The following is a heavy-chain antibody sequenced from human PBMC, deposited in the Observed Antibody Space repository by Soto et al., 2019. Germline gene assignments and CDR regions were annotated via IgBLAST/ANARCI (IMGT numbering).Heavy chain of an antibody. CDR1: GYTFTGYY. V-gene: IGHV1-2*04. CDR2: INPKSGGT. CDR3: ARWDIATPGTYYYYYGMDV. Sequence: ASVKVSCKASGYTFTGYYMHWVRQAPGQGLERMGWINPKSGGTNYAQKFQGWVTMTRDTSISTAYMELSRLRSDDTAVYYCARWDIATPGTYYYYYGMDVWGQGTTVTSP. D-gene: IGHD6-13*01. J-gene: IGHJ6*02.